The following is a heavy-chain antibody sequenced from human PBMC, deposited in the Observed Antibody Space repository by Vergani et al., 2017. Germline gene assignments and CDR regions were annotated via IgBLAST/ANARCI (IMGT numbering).Heavy chain of an antibody. V-gene: IGHV1-18*01. D-gene: IGHD3-22*01. CDR1: GYTFTSYG. CDR3: AREAYYYDSSGYLRAFDI. J-gene: IGHJ3*02. Sequence: QVQLVQSGAEAKKPGASVKVSCKASGYTFTSYGISWVRQAPGQGLEWMGWISAYNGNTNYAQKLQGRVTMTTDTSTSTAYMELRSLRSDDTAVYYCAREAYYYDSSGYLRAFDIWGQGTMVTVSS. CDR2: ISAYNGNT.